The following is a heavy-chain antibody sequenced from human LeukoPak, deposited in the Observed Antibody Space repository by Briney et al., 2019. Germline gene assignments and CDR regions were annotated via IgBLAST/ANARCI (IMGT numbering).Heavy chain of an antibody. CDR2: IYYSGST. CDR3: ARSPSYYYDSSGYYSLSYYFDY. D-gene: IGHD3-22*01. J-gene: IGHJ4*02. Sequence: PSETLSLTCTVSGGSISSYYWSWIRQPPGKGLEWIGYIYYSGSTNYNPSLKSRVTISVDTSKNQFSLKLSSVTAAGTAVYYCARSPSYYYDSSGYYSLSYYFDYWGQGTLVTVSS. CDR1: GGSISSYY. V-gene: IGHV4-59*08.